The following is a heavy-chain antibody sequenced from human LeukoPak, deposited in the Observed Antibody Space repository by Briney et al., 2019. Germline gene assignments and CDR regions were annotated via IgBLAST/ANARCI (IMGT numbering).Heavy chain of an antibody. CDR1: GYTFTSYG. D-gene: IGHD3-10*01. V-gene: IGHV1-18*01. Sequence: GASVKVSCTASGYTFTSYGINWVRQAPGQGLEWMGWISAYNGNTNYAQKLQGRVTMTTDTSTSTAYMELRSLRSDDTAVYYCARDRSYYYGSGSFYYYGMDVWGKGTTVTVSS. J-gene: IGHJ6*04. CDR2: ISAYNGNT. CDR3: ARDRSYYYGSGSFYYYGMDV.